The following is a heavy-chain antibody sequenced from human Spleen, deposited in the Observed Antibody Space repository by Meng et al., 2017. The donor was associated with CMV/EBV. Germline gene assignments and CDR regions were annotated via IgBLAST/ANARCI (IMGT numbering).Heavy chain of an antibody. CDR2: IYYSGST. CDR1: GGSISSYY. Sequence: SETLSLTCTVSGGSISSYYWSWIRQPPGKGLEWIGYIYYSGSTNYNPSLKSRVTISVDTSKNQFSLKLSSVTAADTAVYYCARDVDIAVVATGAFDLWGQGTMVTVSS. CDR3: ARDVDIAVVATGAFDL. V-gene: IGHV4-59*01. J-gene: IGHJ3*01. D-gene: IGHD6-19*01.